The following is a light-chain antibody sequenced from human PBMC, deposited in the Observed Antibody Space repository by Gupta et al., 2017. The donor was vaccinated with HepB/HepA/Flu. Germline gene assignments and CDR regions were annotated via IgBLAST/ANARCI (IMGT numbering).Light chain of an antibody. CDR3: QSYDSSLSGYV. CDR2: GNS. Sequence: QSVLTPPPSVSGAPRQRVTISCTGSSSNIGAGYDVHWYQQLPGTAPKLHIFGNSNRPSGVPDRFAGSKSGTSASLAITGLQAEDEADYYCQSYDSSLSGYVFGTGTKVTVL. J-gene: IGLJ1*01. CDR1: SSNIGAGYD. V-gene: IGLV1-40*01.